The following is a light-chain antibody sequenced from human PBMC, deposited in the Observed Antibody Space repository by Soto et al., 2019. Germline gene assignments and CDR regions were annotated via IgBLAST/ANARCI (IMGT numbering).Light chain of an antibody. CDR2: LGS. CDR1: QSLLHSNGYNY. J-gene: IGKJ1*01. Sequence: DIVMTQSPLSLPVTPGEPASISCRSSQSLLHSNGYNYLDWYLQKPGQSPQLLIYLGSNRASGVPDRFSGGGSGIDFTLKISRVEAEDVGIYYCMQALQTPRTFGQGTKVEIK. V-gene: IGKV2-28*01. CDR3: MQALQTPRT.